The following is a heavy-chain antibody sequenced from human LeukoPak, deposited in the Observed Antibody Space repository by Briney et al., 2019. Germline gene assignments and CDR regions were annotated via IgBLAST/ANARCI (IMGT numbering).Heavy chain of an antibody. CDR1: GFTFSSYS. V-gene: IGHV3-48*01. CDR3: ARFAAGGSYYYYMDV. Sequence: GGSLRLSCAASGFTFSSYSMNWVRQAPGKGLEWVSNIGTSSTTIYYADSVKGRFTISRDNAKNSLYLQMNSLRADDTAVYYCARFAAGGSYYYYMDVWGKGTTVTVSS. CDR2: IGTSSTTI. D-gene: IGHD6-25*01. J-gene: IGHJ6*03.